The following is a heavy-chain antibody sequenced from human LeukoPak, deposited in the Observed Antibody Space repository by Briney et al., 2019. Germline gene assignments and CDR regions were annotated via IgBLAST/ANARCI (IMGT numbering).Heavy chain of an antibody. Sequence: GGSLRLSCAASGFTFRSYSMNWVRQAPGKGLEWVSYISSSSSTIYYADSVKGRFTISRDNAKNSLYLQMNSLRAEDTAVYYCARAGYYDILTGYSDYWGQGTLVTVSS. J-gene: IGHJ4*02. CDR3: ARAGYYDILTGYSDY. D-gene: IGHD3-9*01. CDR1: GFTFRSYS. V-gene: IGHV3-48*01. CDR2: ISSSSSTI.